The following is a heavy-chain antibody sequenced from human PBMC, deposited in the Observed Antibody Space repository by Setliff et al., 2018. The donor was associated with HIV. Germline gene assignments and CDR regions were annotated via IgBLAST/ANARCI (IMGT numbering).Heavy chain of an antibody. V-gene: IGHV4-39*01. CDR1: GGSISSSSFY. Sequence: SETLSLTCTVSGGSISSSSFYWGWIRQPPGKGLEWIGSIYYSGSTYYNPSLKSRVTISVDTSKNQFSLKLSSVTAADTAVYYCASARIPTGGTSTSFDFWGQGALVTVSS. J-gene: IGHJ4*02. CDR2: IYYSGST. CDR3: ASARIPTGGTSTSFDF. D-gene: IGHD1-1*01.